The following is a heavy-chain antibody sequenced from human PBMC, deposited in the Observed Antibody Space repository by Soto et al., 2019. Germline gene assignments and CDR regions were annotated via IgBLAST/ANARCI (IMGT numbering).Heavy chain of an antibody. V-gene: IGHV3-23*01. J-gene: IGHJ4*01. CDR3: AKDLTTTVIPRIFHY. CDR1: GFTFSSYA. D-gene: IGHD4-17*01. Sequence: GGSLRLSCAASGFTFSSYAMSWVRQAPEKGLEWVSGISGSGGSIFYADSVKGRLTISRDNSKNTLFLQMNSLRAEDTAVYYCAKDLTTTVIPRIFHYWGQGTLVTVSS. CDR2: ISGSGGSI.